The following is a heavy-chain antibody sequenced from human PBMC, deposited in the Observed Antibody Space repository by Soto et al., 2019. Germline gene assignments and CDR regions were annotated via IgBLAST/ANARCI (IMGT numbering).Heavy chain of an antibody. CDR2: IIPIFGTA. J-gene: IGHJ4*02. CDR3: ARRMFSGAAYFDY. Sequence: SVKVSCKASGGTFSSYAISWVRQAPGQGLEWMGGIIPIFGTANYAQKFQGRVTITADESTSTAYMELSSPRSEDTAVYYCARRMFSGAAYFDYWGQGTLVTVSS. CDR1: GGTFSSYA. D-gene: IGHD1-26*01. V-gene: IGHV1-69*13.